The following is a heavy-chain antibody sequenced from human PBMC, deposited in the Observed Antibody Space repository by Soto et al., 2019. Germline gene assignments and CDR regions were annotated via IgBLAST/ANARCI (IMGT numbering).Heavy chain of an antibody. CDR2: IYYSGST. D-gene: IGHD2-2*01. CDR1: GGSISSYY. CDR3: ARVNPDIVVVPAATRGVRLGYFDY. V-gene: IGHV4-59*01. J-gene: IGHJ4*02. Sequence: SETLSLTCTVSGGSISSYYWSWIRQPPGKGLEWIGYIYYSGSTNYNPSLKSRVTISVDTSKNQFSLKLSSVTAADTAVYYCARVNPDIVVVPAATRGVRLGYFDYWGQGTLVTVSS.